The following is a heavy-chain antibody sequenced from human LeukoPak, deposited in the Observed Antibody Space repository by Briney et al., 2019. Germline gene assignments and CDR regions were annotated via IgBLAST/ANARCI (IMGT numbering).Heavy chain of an antibody. Sequence: GASVKVSCKASGGTFSSYAISWVRQAPGQGLEWMGGIIPIFGTANYAQKFQGRVTITAGESTSTAYMELSSLRSDDTAVYYCATSHYYDSSGYYFHFDYWGQGTLVTVSS. J-gene: IGHJ4*02. D-gene: IGHD3-22*01. V-gene: IGHV1-69*13. CDR1: GGTFSSYA. CDR2: IIPIFGTA. CDR3: ATSHYYDSSGYYFHFDY.